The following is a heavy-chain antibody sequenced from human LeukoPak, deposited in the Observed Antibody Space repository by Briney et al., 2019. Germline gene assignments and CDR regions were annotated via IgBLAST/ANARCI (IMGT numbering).Heavy chain of an antibody. CDR1: GYTFTGYH. CDR2: INPNSGGT. Sequence: GASVKVSCKASGYTFTGYHMHWVRQAPGQGLEWMGWINPNSGGTNYAQKFQGRVTMTRDTSISTAYMELSRLRSDDTAVYYCARYYGDYPLYYYYMDVWGKGTTVTVSS. V-gene: IGHV1-2*02. J-gene: IGHJ6*03. D-gene: IGHD4-17*01. CDR3: ARYYGDYPLYYYYMDV.